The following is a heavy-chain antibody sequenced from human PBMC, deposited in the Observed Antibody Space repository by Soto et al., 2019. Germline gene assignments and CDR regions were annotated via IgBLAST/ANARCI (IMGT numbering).Heavy chain of an antibody. V-gene: IGHV4-4*02. CDR2: TLYSGRT. D-gene: IGHD3-10*01. CDR1: GASISSGW. CDR3: SSRVTDAPT. J-gene: IGHJ5*02. Sequence: QVQLQESGPGLVKPSGTLSLTCAVSGASISSGWWTWVRQPPGKGLEWIGETLYSGRTNYNSSLNSRVTISIDKSKKQFSLNLSSVTAADTAVYYCSSRVTDAPTWGQGPLVTVSS.